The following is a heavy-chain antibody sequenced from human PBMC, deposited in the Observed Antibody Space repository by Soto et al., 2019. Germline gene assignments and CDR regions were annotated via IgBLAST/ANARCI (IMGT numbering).Heavy chain of an antibody. V-gene: IGHV4-34*01. CDR1: GGSFIGYY. CDR3: ARANGLRLGELSWGGPNWFDP. CDR2: INLSGST. Sequence: QVQLQQWGAGLLKPSETLSLTCAVYGGSFIGYYWTWIRQPPGKGLQWIGEINLSGSTNYNPSLRSRVTLSLDTSMKPFSLKLSSVTAADTARYYCARANGLRLGELSWGGPNWFDPWGQGTLVTVSS. D-gene: IGHD3-16*02. J-gene: IGHJ5*02.